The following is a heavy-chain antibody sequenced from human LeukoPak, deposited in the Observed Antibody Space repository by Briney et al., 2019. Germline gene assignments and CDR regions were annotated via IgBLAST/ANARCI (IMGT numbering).Heavy chain of an antibody. CDR1: GGSFSGYY. V-gene: IGHV4-34*01. J-gene: IGHJ6*02. CDR2: INHSGST. Sequence: SETLSLTCAAYGGSFSGYYWSWIRQPPGKGLEWIGEINHSGSTNYNPSLKSRVTISVDTFKNQFSLKPSSVTAADTAVYYCARATHYYYYYYGMDVWGQGTTVTVSS. CDR3: ARATHYYYYYYGMDV. D-gene: IGHD4-17*01.